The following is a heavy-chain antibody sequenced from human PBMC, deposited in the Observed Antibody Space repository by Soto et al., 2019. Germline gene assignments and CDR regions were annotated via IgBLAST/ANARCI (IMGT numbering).Heavy chain of an antibody. J-gene: IGHJ6*02. CDR2: ISSSGSTI. CDR3: AREIVDTAMVTHHYYYGMDV. V-gene: IGHV3-11*01. D-gene: IGHD5-18*01. CDR1: GFTFSDYY. Sequence: QVQLVESGGGLVKPGGSLRLSCAASGFTFSDYYMSWIRQAPGKGLEWVSYISSSGSTIYYADSVKGRFTISRDNAKNSLYLQMNSLRAEDTAVYYCAREIVDTAMVTHHYYYGMDVWGQGTTVTVSS.